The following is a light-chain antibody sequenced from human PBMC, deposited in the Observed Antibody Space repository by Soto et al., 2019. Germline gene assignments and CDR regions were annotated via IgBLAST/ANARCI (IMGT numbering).Light chain of an antibody. CDR2: GAS. CDR3: QQYVSSPWA. CDR1: QSVNTN. V-gene: IGKV3-20*01. J-gene: IGKJ1*01. Sequence: DIVMTQSPYSLAVSLGERTTLSCRASQSVNTNLAWYQQKPGQAPRLLIYGASRRATGIPDRFTGSGSGTDFTLTISRLEPEDFAVYYCQQYVSSPWAFGQGTKVDIK.